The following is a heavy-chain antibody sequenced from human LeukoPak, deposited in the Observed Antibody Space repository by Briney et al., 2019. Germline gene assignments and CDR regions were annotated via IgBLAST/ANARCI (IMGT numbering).Heavy chain of an antibody. D-gene: IGHD3-16*01. CDR3: AKERGGQSNDYLHGGPFDY. CDR1: GFTFSSYW. Sequence: PGGCLRLSCAASGFTFSSYWMSWVRQAPGEGLEWVANIKQDGSEKNYMDSVKGRFTISRTNAKNSLLLQMNSLRVEDTAVYYAAKERGGQSNDYLHGGPFDYWGQGTLVTVSS. J-gene: IGHJ4*02. V-gene: IGHV3-7*05. CDR2: IKQDGSEK.